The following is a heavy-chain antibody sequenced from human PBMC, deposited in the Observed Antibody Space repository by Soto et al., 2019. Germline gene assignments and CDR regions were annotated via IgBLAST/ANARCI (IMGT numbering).Heavy chain of an antibody. CDR1: GGSINRSAYY. CDR2: MSYSGST. CDR3: SRRAPEGFDP. J-gene: IGHJ5*02. V-gene: IGHV4-39*01. Sequence: QLQLQESGPGLVKPSETLSLTCTVSGGSINRSAYYWGWVRQPPGEGLEWIGSMSYSGSTYYNSSLKSRVTVSIDTPKNQLSLRLTSVTAADTAVYYCSRRAPEGFDPWGQGTLVTVSS.